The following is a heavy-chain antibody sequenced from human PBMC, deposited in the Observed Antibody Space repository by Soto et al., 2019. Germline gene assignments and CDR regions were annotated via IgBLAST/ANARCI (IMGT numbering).Heavy chain of an antibody. J-gene: IGHJ5*02. D-gene: IGHD3-22*01. V-gene: IGHV4-59*01. CDR2: IYYSGST. CDR1: GGSISSYY. Sequence: SETLSLTCTVTGGSISSYYWSWIRQPPGKGLEWIGYIYYSGSTNYNPSLKSRVTISVDTSKNQFSLKLSSVTAADTAVYYCARELGYYDSSGYSPFDPWGQGTLVTVSS. CDR3: ARELGYYDSSGYSPFDP.